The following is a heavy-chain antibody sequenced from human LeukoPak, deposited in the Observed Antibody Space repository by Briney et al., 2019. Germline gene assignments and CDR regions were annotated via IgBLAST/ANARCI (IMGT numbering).Heavy chain of an antibody. Sequence: GGSLRLSCAASGFTFSNYAMHWVRQAPGKGLEWVAVISYAGSNKYYADSVKGRFTISRDNSKNTVYLQMNSLRAEDTAVYYCARGKWELNYWGQGTLVTVSS. CDR1: GFTFSNYA. V-gene: IGHV3-30*04. CDR3: ARGKWELNY. CDR2: ISYAGSNK. D-gene: IGHD1-26*01. J-gene: IGHJ4*02.